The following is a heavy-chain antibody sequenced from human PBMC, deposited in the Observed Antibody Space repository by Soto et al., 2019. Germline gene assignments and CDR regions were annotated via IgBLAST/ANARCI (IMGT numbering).Heavy chain of an antibody. J-gene: IGHJ1*01. Sequence: APVKVCSKVSGYTLTELSMHWPHHAHGKEHEWMEGFDPEDGATTHAQKLQGKVTMSEYTSTDTAYMLLSSLRSEDTAVYYCATVGHDGIAVAGQYFQHWGQGSLVTVTS. CDR2: FDPEDGAT. V-gene: IGHV1-24*01. CDR3: ATVGHDGIAVAGQYFQH. CDR1: GYTLTELS. D-gene: IGHD6-19*01.